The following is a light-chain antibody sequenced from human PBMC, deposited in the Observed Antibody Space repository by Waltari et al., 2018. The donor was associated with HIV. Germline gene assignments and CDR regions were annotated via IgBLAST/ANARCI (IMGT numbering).Light chain of an antibody. Sequence: QSALTQPRSVSGSPGQSVTISCTGTSSDVGGYNYVPWYQQHPGKAPKLMIYDVSKRRSGVPDRFSGSKSGNTASLTISGLQAEDEADYYCCSYAGSYTYVFGTGTKVTVL. CDR3: CSYAGSYTYV. CDR1: SSDVGGYNY. J-gene: IGLJ1*01. CDR2: DVS. V-gene: IGLV2-11*01.